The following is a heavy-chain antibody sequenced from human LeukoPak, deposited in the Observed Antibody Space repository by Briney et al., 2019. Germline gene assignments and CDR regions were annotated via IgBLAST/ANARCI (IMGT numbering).Heavy chain of an antibody. V-gene: IGHV5-51*01. Sequence: GEPLKICCKASGYSITSYWIGWVRQTPGKGLGWMGIIYPGESGTRKRPSLQGQVTISTDKYISTASLQWSSLKLSDNAMYYCASSRYGYNEGEDFDYWGQGTLVTVSS. CDR2: IYPGESGT. D-gene: IGHD5-24*01. CDR1: GYSITSYW. J-gene: IGHJ4*01. CDR3: ASSRYGYNEGEDFDY.